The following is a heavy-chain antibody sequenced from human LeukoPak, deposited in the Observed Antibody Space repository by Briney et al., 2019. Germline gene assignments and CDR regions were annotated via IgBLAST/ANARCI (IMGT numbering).Heavy chain of an antibody. D-gene: IGHD6-13*01. V-gene: IGHV3-21*01. CDR2: ISSSSTYI. Sequence: GGSLRLSCAASGFTCSSYSMNWVRQAPGKGLEWVSSISSSSTYIYYADSVKGRFTISRDNAKNSLYLQMNSLRAEDTAVYYCARAKRQQLVLGNWFDPWGQGTLVTVSS. CDR1: GFTCSSYS. CDR3: ARAKRQQLVLGNWFDP. J-gene: IGHJ5*02.